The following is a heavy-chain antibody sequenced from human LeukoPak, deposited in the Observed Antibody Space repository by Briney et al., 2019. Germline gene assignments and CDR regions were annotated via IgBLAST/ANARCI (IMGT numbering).Heavy chain of an antibody. Sequence: SETLSITCTVSGGSISSYYWSWIRQPPGKGLEWIGYIYYSGSTNYNPSLKSRVTISVDTSKNQFSLKLSSVTAADTAVYYCARRHTYYYDSSGYPLDAFDIWGQGTMVTVSS. CDR1: GGSISSYY. J-gene: IGHJ3*02. V-gene: IGHV4-59*01. CDR3: ARRHTYYYDSSGYPLDAFDI. CDR2: IYYSGST. D-gene: IGHD3-22*01.